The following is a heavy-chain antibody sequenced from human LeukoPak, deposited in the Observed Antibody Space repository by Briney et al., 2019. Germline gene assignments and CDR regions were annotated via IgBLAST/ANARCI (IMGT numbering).Heavy chain of an antibody. Sequence: SGPTLVNPTQTLTLTCTCSGFSLSTSGVGVGWIRQPPGKSLEWLALIYWNDDKHYIPSLKSRLTITKDTSKNQVVLTMTNIDPVDTATYYCAHSPSYYDSSGYYHYFDYWGQGTLVTVSS. CDR2: IYWNDDK. J-gene: IGHJ4*02. CDR3: AHSPSYYDSSGYYHYFDY. V-gene: IGHV2-5*01. CDR1: GFSLSTSGVG. D-gene: IGHD3-22*01.